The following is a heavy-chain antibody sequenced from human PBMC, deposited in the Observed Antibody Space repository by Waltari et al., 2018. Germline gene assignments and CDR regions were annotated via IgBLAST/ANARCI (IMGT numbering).Heavy chain of an antibody. J-gene: IGHJ4*02. CDR1: GYTFTGYY. CDR3: ARVKSMYSSSSNY. CDR2: INPNSGGT. Sequence: QVQLVQSGAEVKKPGASVKVSCKASGYTFTGYYMHWVRQAPGQGLEWMGRINPNSGGTNYAQKFQGRVTMTRETSISTAYMELSRLRSDDTAVYYCARVKSMYSSSSNYWGQGTLVTVSS. V-gene: IGHV1-2*06. D-gene: IGHD6-6*01.